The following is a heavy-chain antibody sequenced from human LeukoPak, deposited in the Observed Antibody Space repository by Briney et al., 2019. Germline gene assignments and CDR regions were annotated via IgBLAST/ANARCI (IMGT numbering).Heavy chain of an antibody. Sequence: GGSLRLSCAASGFTFSIYAMHWVRQAPGKGLEWVALISYDGSNKYYADSVKGRFTISRDNSKHTLYLQMNSLRAEDTAVYYCARPAAGFFDYWGQGTLVTVSS. CDR2: ISYDGSNK. D-gene: IGHD6-13*01. J-gene: IGHJ4*02. CDR1: GFTFSIYA. V-gene: IGHV3-30-3*01. CDR3: ARPAAGFFDY.